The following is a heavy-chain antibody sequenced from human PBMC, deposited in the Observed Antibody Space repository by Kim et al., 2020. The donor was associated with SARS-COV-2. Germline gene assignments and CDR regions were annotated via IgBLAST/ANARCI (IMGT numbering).Heavy chain of an antibody. J-gene: IGHJ4*02. CDR2: ISSSCSTI. V-gene: IGHV3-48*02. CDR1: GFTLSSYR. CDR3: GRGSSSSYYIDY. Sequence: GGSLRLSCAASGFTLSSYRMNWLRQAPGKGLEWVSYISSSCSTIYYADSVKGRFTISRDNAQNSLFLQMNILRDEDTAVYFCGRGSSSSYYIDYWGQGALVTVSS. D-gene: IGHD6-13*01.